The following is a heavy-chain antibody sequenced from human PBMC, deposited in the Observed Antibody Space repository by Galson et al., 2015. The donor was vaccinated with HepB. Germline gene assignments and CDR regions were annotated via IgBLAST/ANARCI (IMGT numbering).Heavy chain of an antibody. J-gene: IGHJ4*02. CDR1: GFTFSSYA. CDR3: ATGVAVAVIDY. CDR2: ISYDGSNK. D-gene: IGHD6-19*01. V-gene: IGHV3-30*04. Sequence: SLRLSCAASGFTFSSYAMHWVRQAPGKGLEWVAVISYDGSNKYYADSVKGRFTISRDNSKNTLYLQMNSLRAEDTAVYYCATGVAVAVIDYWGQGTLVTVSS.